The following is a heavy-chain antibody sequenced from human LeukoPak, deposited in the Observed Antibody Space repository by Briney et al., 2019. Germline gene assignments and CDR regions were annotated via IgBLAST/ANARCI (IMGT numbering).Heavy chain of an antibody. V-gene: IGHV1-18*01. CDR1: GYTFTSYG. CDR3: ARDTKQQLVLFSQDPVPLGY. D-gene: IGHD6-13*01. J-gene: IGHJ4*02. CDR2: ISGYNGDT. Sequence: ASVKVSCKASGYTFTSYGISWVRQAPGQGLEWMGWISGYNGDTNYAQKYQGRATMTTDTSTSTAFMELRDLRSDDTAVYYCARDTKQQLVLFSQDPVPLGYWGQGTLVTVSS.